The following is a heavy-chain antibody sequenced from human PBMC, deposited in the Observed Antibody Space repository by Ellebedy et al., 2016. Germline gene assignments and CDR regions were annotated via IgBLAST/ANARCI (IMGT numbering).Heavy chain of an antibody. CDR3: ARLSGYSGYASTDY. V-gene: IGHV4-59*13. Sequence: SETLSLXCTVSGGSISSYYWSWIRQPPGKGLEWIGYIYYSGSTNYNPSLKSRVTISVDTSKNQFSLKLSSVTAADTAVYYCARLSGYSGYASTDYWGQGTLVTVSS. CDR2: IYYSGST. CDR1: GGSISSYY. J-gene: IGHJ4*02. D-gene: IGHD5-12*01.